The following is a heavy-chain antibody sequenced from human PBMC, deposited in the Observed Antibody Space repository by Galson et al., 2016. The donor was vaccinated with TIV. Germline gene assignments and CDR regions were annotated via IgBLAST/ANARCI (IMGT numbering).Heavy chain of an antibody. D-gene: IGHD6-19*01. CDR3: ARDDGYTSGSDY. J-gene: IGHJ4*02. CDR1: GYTFSDYY. CDR2: INPNTGGT. Sequence: SVKVSCKASGYTFSDYYMHWVRQAPGQGLEWMGWINPNTGGTNYAQKFQGWVSMTRDTSINTAYMELGRLKSDDTAVYYCARDDGYTSGSDYWGQGTQVTVS. V-gene: IGHV1-2*04.